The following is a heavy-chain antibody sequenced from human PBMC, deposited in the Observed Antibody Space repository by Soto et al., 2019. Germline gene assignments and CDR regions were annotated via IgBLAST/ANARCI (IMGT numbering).Heavy chain of an antibody. Sequence: QVQLVQSGAEVKKPGSSGKVTCKASGAIFSSNAISWVRQAPGQGLEWMGGILPIFGRTNYAHKFQGRVTITADESTRTADMGLSRLKSEETAVYYCATGGRGYSYAPRYYFEYWGQGTLVTVSS. J-gene: IGHJ4*02. CDR2: ILPIFGRT. CDR3: ATGGRGYSYAPRYYFEY. CDR1: GAIFSSNA. V-gene: IGHV1-69*01. D-gene: IGHD5-18*01.